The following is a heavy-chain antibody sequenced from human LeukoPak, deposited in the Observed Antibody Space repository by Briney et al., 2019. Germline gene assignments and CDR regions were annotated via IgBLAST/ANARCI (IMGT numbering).Heavy chain of an antibody. V-gene: IGHV3-7*03. CDR2: INSDGSEG. Sequence: GGSLRLSCAVSGFTFSGFWMSWSRQAPGKGLEWVASINSDGSEGYYADVVKGRFTISRDNAKNSLYLQINSLRAEDTAVYYCAGGLTYGGRTAFDYWGQGTLVTVSS. CDR3: AGGLTYGGRTAFDY. CDR1: GFTFSGFW. J-gene: IGHJ4*02. D-gene: IGHD4/OR15-4a*01.